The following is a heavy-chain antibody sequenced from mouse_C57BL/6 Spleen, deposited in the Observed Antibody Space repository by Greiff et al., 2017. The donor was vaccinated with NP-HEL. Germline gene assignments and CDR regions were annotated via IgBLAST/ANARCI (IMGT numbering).Heavy chain of an antibody. D-gene: IGHD2-1*01. J-gene: IGHJ2*01. Sequence: QVQLQQSGAELVKPGASVKLSCKASGYTFTSYWMHWVKQRPGQGLEWIGMIHPNSGSTNYNEKFKSKATLTVDKSSSTAYMQLSSLTSEDSAVYYCARSTMAKKYYFDYWGQGTTLTVSS. V-gene: IGHV1-64*01. CDR3: ARSTMAKKYYFDY. CDR2: IHPNSGST. CDR1: GYTFTSYW.